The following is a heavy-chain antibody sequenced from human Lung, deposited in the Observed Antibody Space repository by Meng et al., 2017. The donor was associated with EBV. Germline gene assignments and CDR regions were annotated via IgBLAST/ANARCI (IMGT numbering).Heavy chain of an antibody. CDR1: GCSISSGGYY. Sequence: QVKLVRWGGGLLKPSETLSLTCTVSGCSISSGGYYWRWIRQHPGKGLEWIGYIYYSGSTYYNQSLKSLVTISVDTSKNQFSLKLSSVTAADTAVYYCARVVAGRYNWFDPWGQGTLVTVSS. J-gene: IGHJ5*02. V-gene: IGHV4-31*01. D-gene: IGHD6-6*01. CDR3: ARVVAGRYNWFDP. CDR2: IYYSGST.